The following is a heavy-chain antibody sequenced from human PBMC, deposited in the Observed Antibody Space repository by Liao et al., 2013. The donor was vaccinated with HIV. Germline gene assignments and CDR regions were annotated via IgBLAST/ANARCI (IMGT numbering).Heavy chain of an antibody. CDR1: GGSISTGIYY. D-gene: IGHD6-13*01. V-gene: IGHV4-61*02. J-gene: IGHJ1*01. Sequence: QVQLQESGPGLVKPSQTLSLTCIVSGGSISTGIYYWSWIRQPAGKGLEWIGRIYTSGSTNYNPSLKSRVTMSEDTSKNQFSLKLNSVTAADTAVYYCASERAAAVAEYVQHWGQGDPGHRLL. CDR2: IYTSGST. CDR3: ASERAAAVAEYVQH.